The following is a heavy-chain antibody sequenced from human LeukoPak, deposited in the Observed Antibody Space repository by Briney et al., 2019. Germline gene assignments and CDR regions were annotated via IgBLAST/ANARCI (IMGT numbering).Heavy chain of an antibody. CDR3: AKDRGTGYTYGELDF. J-gene: IGHJ4*01. D-gene: IGHD5-18*01. V-gene: IGHV3-9*01. CDR2: IQHDGANT. CDR1: GFTFTNHA. Sequence: PGRSLRLSCVTSGFTFTNHAMHWVRQAPGKGLEWVSGIQHDGANTGYSASVKGRFTISRDDAKRTLFLEMNGLRSDDTALYYCAKDRGTGYTYGELDFWGQGTLVSVSS.